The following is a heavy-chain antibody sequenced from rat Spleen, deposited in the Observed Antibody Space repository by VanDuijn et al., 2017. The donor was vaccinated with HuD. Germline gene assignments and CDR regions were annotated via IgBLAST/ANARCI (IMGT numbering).Heavy chain of an antibody. D-gene: IGHD1-12*03. V-gene: IGHV2-1*01. CDR2: IWGDGTN. CDR1: GFSLITNS. J-gene: IGHJ4*01. CDR3: RRERYYDGAYQDVMDA. Sequence: QVQLKESGPGLVQPSQTLSLTCTVSGFSLITNSVHWVRQPPGKGLERMGGIWGDGTNDYNSVLKSRLSISRDTSKSQVYLKMNSLQTEVLATYYCRRERYYDGAYQDVMDAWGLGSSVSVSS.